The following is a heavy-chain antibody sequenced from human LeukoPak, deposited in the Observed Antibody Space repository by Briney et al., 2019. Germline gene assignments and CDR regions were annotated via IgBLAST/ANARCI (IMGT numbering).Heavy chain of an antibody. CDR1: GYTFTSYA. D-gene: IGHD3-3*01. CDR2: INTNTGNP. CDR3: ARDTVPLEWLLGNLLIRPNYYYYYYMDV. Sequence: ASVKVSCKASGYTFTSYAMNWVRQAPGQGLEWMGWINTNTGNPTYAQGFTGRFVFSLDTSVSTAYLQISSLKAEDTAVYYCARDTVPLEWLLGNLLIRPNYYYYYYMDVWGKGTTVTVSS. V-gene: IGHV7-4-1*02. J-gene: IGHJ6*03.